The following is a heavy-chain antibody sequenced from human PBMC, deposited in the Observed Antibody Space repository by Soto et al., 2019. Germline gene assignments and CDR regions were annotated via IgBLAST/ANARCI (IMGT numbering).Heavy chain of an antibody. CDR2: ISGSGGST. J-gene: IGHJ2*01. D-gene: IGHD4-17*01. V-gene: IGHV3-23*01. CDR3: AKRTVGWYCDL. Sequence: EVQLLESGGGLVQPGGSLRLSCAASGFTFSSYAMNWVRQAPGKGLEWVSVISGSGGSTYYADAVKGRFTISRDNSKNTLYLQMHSLRAEDTAVYSCAKRTVGWYCDLWGRGTLVTVSS. CDR1: GFTFSSYA.